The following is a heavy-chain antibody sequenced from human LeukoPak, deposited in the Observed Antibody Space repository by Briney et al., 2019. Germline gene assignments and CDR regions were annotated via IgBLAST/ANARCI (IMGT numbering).Heavy chain of an antibody. Sequence: PGGSLRLSCAASGFTFRNYAMHWVRQAPGKGLEWVGDISYEGSNKYYADSVKGRFTISRDNSKNTLYLQMNSLRTEDTAVYYCAKGTYDFGSGTYPPDYWGQGTLVTVSS. V-gene: IGHV3-30*18. CDR3: AKGTYDFGSGTYPPDY. CDR1: GFTFRNYA. J-gene: IGHJ4*02. CDR2: ISYEGSNK. D-gene: IGHD3-10*01.